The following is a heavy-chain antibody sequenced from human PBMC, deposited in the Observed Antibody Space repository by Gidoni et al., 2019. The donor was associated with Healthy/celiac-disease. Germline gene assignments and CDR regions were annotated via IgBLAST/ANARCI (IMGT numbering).Heavy chain of an antibody. J-gene: IGHJ4*02. CDR1: GCTCTSDA. V-gene: IGHV3-23*01. CDR3: AKDRGVVVHYGGDY. Sequence: EVQLLESGGGWVQPGGSLRLSCAASGCTCTSDAMRWVRQAPGKGLEWVSAISGSGGSTYYADSVKGRFTISRDNSKNTLYLQMNSLRAEDTAVYYCAKDRGVVVHYGGDYWGQGTLVTVSS. CDR2: ISGSGGST. D-gene: IGHD3-22*01.